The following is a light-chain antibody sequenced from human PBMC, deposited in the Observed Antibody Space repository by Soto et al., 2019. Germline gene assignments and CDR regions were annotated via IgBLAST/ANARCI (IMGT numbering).Light chain of an antibody. J-gene: IGKJ1*01. CDR2: AAS. Sequence: AIRMTQSPSSLSSSTGDRVTITCRASKGISSYLAWYQQKPGKAPKLLIYAASTLQSGVPTSFGGGTSGTDFTITISRLQPDDFATYYCQQYNSYSTFGQGTKVDIK. CDR1: KGISSY. CDR3: QQYNSYST. V-gene: IGKV1-8*01.